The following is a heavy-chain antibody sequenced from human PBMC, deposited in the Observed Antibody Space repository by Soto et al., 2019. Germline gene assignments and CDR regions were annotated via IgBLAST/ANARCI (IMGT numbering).Heavy chain of an antibody. CDR2: INHSGST. V-gene: IGHV4-34*01. J-gene: IGHJ5*02. Sequence: SETLSLTCAVYGGSFSGYYWSWIRQPPGKGLKWIREINHSGSTNYNPSLKIRVTISVVSSKNQFSLKLSFVTVVDTVVYYCARGRKYGGSQLDPWGQGTLVTVSS. D-gene: IGHD4-17*01. CDR3: ARGRKYGGSQLDP. CDR1: GGSFSGYY.